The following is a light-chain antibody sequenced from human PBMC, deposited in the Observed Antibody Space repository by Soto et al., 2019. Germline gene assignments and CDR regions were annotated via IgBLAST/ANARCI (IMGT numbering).Light chain of an antibody. Sequence: EIAMTQSPATLSVSPGERATLSCRASRSVNSNLAWYQHKPGQAPRLLIYGASTRATGIPARFSGSGSGTEFTVTISSLQSEDFAVYYCQQYNNWPLTFGGGTKVEIK. V-gene: IGKV3-15*01. CDR3: QQYNNWPLT. CDR2: GAS. CDR1: RSVNSN. J-gene: IGKJ4*01.